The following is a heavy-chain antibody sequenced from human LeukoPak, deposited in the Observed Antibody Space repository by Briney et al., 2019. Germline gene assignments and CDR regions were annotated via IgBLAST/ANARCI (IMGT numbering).Heavy chain of an antibody. CDR3: ARDRVDYDSSAYTTYYFDY. J-gene: IGHJ4*02. D-gene: IGHD3-22*01. Sequence: SQTLSLTCTVSGGSISSGDYYWSWIRQPPGKGLEWIGYIYYSGSTYYNPSLKSRVTISVDTSKNQFSLRLISVTAADTAVYYCARDRVDYDSSAYTTYYFDYWGQGTLVTVSS. CDR1: GGSISSGDYY. V-gene: IGHV4-30-4*08. CDR2: IYYSGST.